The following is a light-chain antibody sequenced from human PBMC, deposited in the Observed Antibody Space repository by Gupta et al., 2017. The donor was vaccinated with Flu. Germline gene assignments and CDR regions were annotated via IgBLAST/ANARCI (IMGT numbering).Light chain of an antibody. CDR2: DAP. J-gene: IGKJ3*01. V-gene: IGKV1-33*01. CDR3: QQYDNLRVT. Sequence: DIQMTQSPSSLSASVGDRVTITCQASQDISNYLNWYQQKPGKAPKLLIYDAPNLETGVPSRFSGSGSGTDFTFTISSLQPEDIATYYCQQYDNLRVTFGPGTKVDIK. CDR1: QDISNY.